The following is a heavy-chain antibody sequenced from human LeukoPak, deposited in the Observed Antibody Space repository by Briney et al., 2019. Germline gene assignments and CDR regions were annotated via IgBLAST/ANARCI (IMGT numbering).Heavy chain of an antibody. V-gene: IGHV1-69*13. CDR1: GGTFSSYA. CDR3: ATSLSGVAAGYYYGMDV. J-gene: IGHJ6*02. Sequence: ASVTVSCTASGGTFSSYAISWVRQAPGQGLEWMGGIIPIFGTANYAQKFQGRVTITADESTSTAYMELSSLRSEDTAVYYCATSLSGVAAGYYYGMDVWGQGTTVTVSS. CDR2: IIPIFGTA. D-gene: IGHD3-10*02.